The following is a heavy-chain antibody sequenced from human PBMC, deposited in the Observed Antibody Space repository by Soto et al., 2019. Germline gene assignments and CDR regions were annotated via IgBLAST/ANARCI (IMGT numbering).Heavy chain of an antibody. CDR3: ARHRGHKRLGQAVVLCFGASPNWFDP. J-gene: IGHJ5*02. D-gene: IGHD3-10*01. Sequence: SETLSLTCTVSGGSVISGSYYWSWIRQPPGKGLEWIGTIYYSGSTYYNPSLKSRVTISVDTSKNQFSLKLSSVTAADTAVYYCARHRGHKRLGQAVVLCFGASPNWFDPWGQGTLVSASS. V-gene: IGHV4-39*01. CDR1: GGSVISGSYY. CDR2: IYYSGST.